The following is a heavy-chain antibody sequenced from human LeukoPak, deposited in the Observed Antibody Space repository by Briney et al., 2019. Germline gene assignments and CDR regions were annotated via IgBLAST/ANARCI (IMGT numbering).Heavy chain of an antibody. CDR1: GYSIASGYF. J-gene: IGHJ5*01. D-gene: IGHD6-13*01. V-gene: IGHV4-38-2*02. CDR2: VCFPGTT. CDR3: ARGGLIAAAGTLGWFDP. Sequence: SETLSLTCTVSGYSIASGYFWRWLRQSPGKGLEWIGSVCFPGTTYYNPSLESRVTISLDTSKNQFSLKLTSVTAADTAVYYCARGGLIAAAGTLGWFDPWGQGTLVTVSS.